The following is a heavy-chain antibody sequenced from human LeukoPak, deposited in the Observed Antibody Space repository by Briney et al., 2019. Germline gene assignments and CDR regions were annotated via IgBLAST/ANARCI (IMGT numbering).Heavy chain of an antibody. Sequence: GGSLRLSCAASGFTVSGDYMNWVRLAPGKGLEWVSAIYSGGATYYADSVKGRFSISRDNSRNTVHLQMNSLRAEDTAVYYCARARYNWKGPYYFDSWGQGTLVTVSP. CDR1: GFTVSGDY. D-gene: IGHD1-1*01. CDR3: ARARYNWKGPYYFDS. V-gene: IGHV3-53*01. CDR2: IYSGGAT. J-gene: IGHJ4*02.